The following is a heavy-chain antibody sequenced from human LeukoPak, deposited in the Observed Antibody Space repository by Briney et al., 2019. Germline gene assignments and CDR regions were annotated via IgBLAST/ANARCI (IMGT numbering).Heavy chain of an antibody. CDR3: ARDRSQRAYSYGPDGE. V-gene: IGHV3-30*01. D-gene: IGHD5-18*01. J-gene: IGHJ4*02. CDR1: GFTFSSYA. CDR2: ISYHGSNK. Sequence: PGRSLRLSCAASGFTFSSYAMHWVRQAPGKGLEWAAVISYHGSNKFYADSVKGRFTISRDNSKNTLFLQLNSLRAEDTAVYYCARDRSQRAYSYGPDGEWGQGTLVTVSS.